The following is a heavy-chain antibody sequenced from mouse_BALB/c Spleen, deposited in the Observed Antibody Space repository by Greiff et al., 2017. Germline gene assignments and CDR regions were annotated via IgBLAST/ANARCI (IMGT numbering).Heavy chain of an antibody. CDR1: GFTFTDYY. Sequence: EVKVVESGGGLVQPGGSLRLSCATSGFTFTDYYMSWVRQPPGKALEWLGFIRNKANGYTTEYSASVKGRFTISRDNSQSILYLQMNTLRAEDSATYYCARDMIVDYWGQGTTLTVSS. CDR2: IRNKANGYTT. CDR3: ARDMIVDY. V-gene: IGHV7-3*02. J-gene: IGHJ2*01. D-gene: IGHD2-4*01.